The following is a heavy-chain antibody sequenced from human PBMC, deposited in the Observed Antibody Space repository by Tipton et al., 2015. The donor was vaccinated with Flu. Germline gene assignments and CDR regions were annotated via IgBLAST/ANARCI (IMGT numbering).Heavy chain of an antibody. V-gene: IGHV3-53*01. CDR3: ARGITYGGNFRG. CDR1: GFTVSSNY. CDR2: IYSSGST. D-gene: IGHD4/OR15-4a*01. J-gene: IGHJ4*02. Sequence: SLRLSCAASGFTVSSNYMSWVRQAPGKGLEWVSGIYSSGSTYYADSVKGRFTISRDNSKNTLYLRMNSLRAEDTSVYYCARGITYGGNFRGWGQGTLVTVSS.